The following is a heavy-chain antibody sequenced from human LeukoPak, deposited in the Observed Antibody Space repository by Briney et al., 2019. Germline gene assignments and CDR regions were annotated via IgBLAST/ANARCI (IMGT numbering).Heavy chain of an antibody. J-gene: IGHJ6*03. CDR2: IYPGDSDT. CDR3: AREYSSSSTYYYYYYMDG. V-gene: IGHV5-51*01. Sequence: GESLKISCKGSGYSFTSYWIGWVRQMPGKALDWMGIIYPGDSDTTYSPSFQCQVTISADKSITTAYLQWSSLKASDTAMYYCAREYSSSSTYYYYYYMDGWGKGTTVTVSS. D-gene: IGHD6-6*01. CDR1: GYSFTSYW.